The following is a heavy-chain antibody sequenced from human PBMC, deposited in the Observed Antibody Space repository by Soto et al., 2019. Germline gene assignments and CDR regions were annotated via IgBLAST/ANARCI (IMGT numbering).Heavy chain of an antibody. V-gene: IGHV1-18*01. CDR3: ARGSGATIAYVSTYYYGMDV. Sequence: ASVKVSCKASGYTFTSYGISWVRQAPGQGLEWMGWISAYNGNTNYAQKLQGRVTMTTDTSTSTAYMELRSLRSDDTAVYYCARGSGATIAYVSTYYYGMDVWGQGTTVTVSS. CDR1: GYTFTSYG. CDR2: ISAYNGNT. J-gene: IGHJ6*02. D-gene: IGHD5-12*01.